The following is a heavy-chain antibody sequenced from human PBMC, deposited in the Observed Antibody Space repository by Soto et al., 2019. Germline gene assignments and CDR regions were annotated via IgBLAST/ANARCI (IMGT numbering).Heavy chain of an antibody. D-gene: IGHD4-17*01. Sequence: QVQLQESGPGLVKPSQTLSLTCTVSGGSINSGDHWWSWIRQPPGKGLEWIGYIHYSGITYSNPSLESRVTISVDTSKNQFSLSLGSVTAADTAVYYCARADGDYFFDSWGQGTLVTVSS. CDR2: IHYSGIT. CDR1: GGSINSGDHW. J-gene: IGHJ4*02. CDR3: ARADGDYFFDS. V-gene: IGHV4-30-4*01.